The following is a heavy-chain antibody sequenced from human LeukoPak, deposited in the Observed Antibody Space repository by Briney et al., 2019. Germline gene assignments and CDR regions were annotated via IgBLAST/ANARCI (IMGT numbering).Heavy chain of an antibody. CDR2: IYYSGST. V-gene: IGHV4-59*01. J-gene: IGHJ6*02. Sequence: SETLPLTCTVSGGSISSYFWSWIRQPPGKGLEWIGHIYYSGSTNYNPSLKSRVTVSVDTSKTQFSLKLSSVTAADTAVYYCARGAGNYYFYGMDVWGQGTTVTVSS. CDR1: GGSISSYF. CDR3: ARGAGNYYFYGMDV.